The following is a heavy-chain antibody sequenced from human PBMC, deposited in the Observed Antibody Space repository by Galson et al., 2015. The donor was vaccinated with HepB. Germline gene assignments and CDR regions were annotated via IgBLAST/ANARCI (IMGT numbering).Heavy chain of an antibody. CDR1: GYSFTTYW. Sequence: QSGAEVKKPGESLKISCKGSGYSFTTYWIGWVRQMPGKGLEWMGIIYPGDSDTRYSPSFQGQVTISADKSISTAYLQWSSLKASDTAMYYCARLEGSGSYFAPGPLRGSFDYWGQGTLVTVSS. D-gene: IGHD1-26*01. V-gene: IGHV5-51*01. CDR2: IYPGDSDT. CDR3: ARLEGSGSYFAPGPLRGSFDY. J-gene: IGHJ4*02.